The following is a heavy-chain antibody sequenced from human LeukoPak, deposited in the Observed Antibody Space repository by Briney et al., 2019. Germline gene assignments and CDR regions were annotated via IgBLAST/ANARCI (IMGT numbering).Heavy chain of an antibody. CDR1: GFTFSSYE. J-gene: IGHJ4*02. CDR2: IRSSGSTI. D-gene: IGHD6-19*01. Sequence: GGSLRLSCAASGFTFSSYEMNWVRQAPGKGLEWVSYIRSSGSTIYYADPVKGRFTISRDNAKNSLYLQMNSLRAEDTAVYYCARDASPSPVAGTNYFDYWGQGTLVTVSS. CDR3: ARDASPSPVAGTNYFDY. V-gene: IGHV3-48*03.